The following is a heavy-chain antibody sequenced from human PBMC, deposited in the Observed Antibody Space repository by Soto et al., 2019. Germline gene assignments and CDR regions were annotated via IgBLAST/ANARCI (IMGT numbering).Heavy chain of an antibody. CDR1: GYTFTSYY. CDR3: AMCSSTSCYYYYGMDV. J-gene: IGHJ6*02. D-gene: IGHD2-2*01. Sequence: ASVNVSCKASGYTFTSYYMHWVRQAPGQGLEWMGIINPSGGSTSYAQKFQGRVTMTRDTSTSTVYMELSSLRSEDTAVYYCAMCSSTSCYYYYGMDVWGQGTTVTVSS. V-gene: IGHV1-46*01. CDR2: INPSGGST.